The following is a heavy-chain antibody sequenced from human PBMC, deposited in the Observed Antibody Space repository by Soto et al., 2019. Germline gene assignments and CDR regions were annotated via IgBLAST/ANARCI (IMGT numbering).Heavy chain of an antibody. D-gene: IGHD4-17*01. CDR2: IYYSGST. CDR3: ARADDFSDSFDY. V-gene: IGHV4-30-4*01. Sequence: SETLSLTCTVSGGSISSGDFYWSWIRQPPGKGLELIGNIYYSGSTYYNPSLRSRAIMSVDTSQNQFSLKLSSLTAADTAVYFRARADDFSDSFDYWGQGALVTIYS. CDR1: GGSISSGDFY. J-gene: IGHJ4*02.